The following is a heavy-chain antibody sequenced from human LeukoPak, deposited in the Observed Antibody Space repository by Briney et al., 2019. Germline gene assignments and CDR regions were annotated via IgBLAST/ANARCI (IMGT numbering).Heavy chain of an antibody. CDR2: IRYDGSNK. CDR1: GFTFSSYG. Sequence: GGSLRLSCAASGFTFSSYGMHWVRQAPGKGLEWVAFIRYDGSNKYYADSVKGRFTISRGNSKNTLYLQMNSLRAEDTAVYYCAKDGGSDPDSFDIWGQGTMVTVSS. D-gene: IGHD2-15*01. CDR3: AKDGGSDPDSFDI. V-gene: IGHV3-30*02. J-gene: IGHJ3*02.